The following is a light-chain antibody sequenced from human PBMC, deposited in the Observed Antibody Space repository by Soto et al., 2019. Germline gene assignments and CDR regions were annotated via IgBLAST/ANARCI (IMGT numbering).Light chain of an antibody. J-gene: IGLJ1*01. CDR1: SSDVGGYNH. CDR2: EVS. Sequence: QSVLTQPASVSGSPGQSITISCTGTSSDVGGYNHVSWYQQHPGKAPQLMIYEVSNRPSGISNRFSGSKSGNTASLTISGLQAEDEADSYCNSYTSSGPYVFGTGTKLTVL. V-gene: IGLV2-14*01. CDR3: NSYTSSGPYV.